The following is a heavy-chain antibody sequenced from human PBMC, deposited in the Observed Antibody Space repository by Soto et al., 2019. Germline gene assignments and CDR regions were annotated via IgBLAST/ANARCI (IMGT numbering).Heavy chain of an antibody. D-gene: IGHD3-16*01. J-gene: IGHJ5*02. CDR2: MNPGSGDT. V-gene: IGHV1-8*01. Sequence: ASVKVSCKASGYSFTNNDVSWVRQATGQGLEWMGWMNPGSGDTGYAQKFQGRVTMTRDISIATAYMELSSLRSDDTAIYFCARMATFGSLNWFDPWGQGTQVTVPQ. CDR1: GYSFTNND. CDR3: ARMATFGSLNWFDP.